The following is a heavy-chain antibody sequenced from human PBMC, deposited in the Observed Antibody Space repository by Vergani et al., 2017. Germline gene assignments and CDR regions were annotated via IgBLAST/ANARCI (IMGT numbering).Heavy chain of an antibody. V-gene: IGHV4-61*01. CDR3: ARERYFDWLSTI. J-gene: IGHJ4*02. CDR1: GGSVSSGSYY. Sequence: QVQLQESGPGLVKPSETLSLTCTVSGGSVSSGSYYWSWIRQPPGKGLEWIGYIYYSGSTNYNPSLKSRVTISVETSKNQFSLKLSSVTAADTAVYYCARERYFDWLSTIWGQGTLVTVSS. CDR2: IYYSGST. D-gene: IGHD3-9*01.